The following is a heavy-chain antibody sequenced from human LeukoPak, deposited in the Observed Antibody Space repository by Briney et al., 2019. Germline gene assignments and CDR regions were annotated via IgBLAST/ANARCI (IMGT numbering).Heavy chain of an antibody. CDR3: TRAVAGHPD. Sequence: SETLSLTCAVSGVAFSNYYWSWVRQSPRQGLEWIGEINQSGYTNYNPSLKSRVTMSIDTSKNQISLLLTSVTAADAGVYYCTRAVAGHPDWGQGTLVTVSS. J-gene: IGHJ4*02. V-gene: IGHV4-34*01. CDR2: INQSGYT. D-gene: IGHD6-19*01. CDR1: GVAFSNYY.